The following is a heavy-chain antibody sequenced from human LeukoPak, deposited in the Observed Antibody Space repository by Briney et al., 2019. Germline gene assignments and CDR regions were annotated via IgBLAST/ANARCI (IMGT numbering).Heavy chain of an antibody. J-gene: IGHJ4*02. Sequence: PGGSLRLSCAASGFTFSSYSMNWVRQAPGKGLEWVSYICSSSSTIYYADSVKGRFTISRDNAKNSLYLQMNSLRAEDTAVYYCARDFAYYYDSSGYYSDYWGQGTLVTVSS. V-gene: IGHV3-48*01. CDR1: GFTFSSYS. CDR3: ARDFAYYYDSSGYYSDY. CDR2: ICSSSSTI. D-gene: IGHD3-22*01.